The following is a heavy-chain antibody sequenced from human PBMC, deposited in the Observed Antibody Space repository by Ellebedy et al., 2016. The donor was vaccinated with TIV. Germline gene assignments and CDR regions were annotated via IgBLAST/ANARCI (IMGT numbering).Heavy chain of an antibody. V-gene: IGHV4-4*02. CDR2: IHDSGIT. Sequence: MPSETLSLTCTVSDGSFSSSHWWGWVRQPPGKGLEWIGEIHDSGITNYSPSLKSRVTVSLDKSKNQFPLKLTSVTAADTAVYYCASAGDWKLEYWGHGTLVTVSS. CDR3: ASAGDWKLEY. J-gene: IGHJ4*01. D-gene: IGHD1-1*01. CDR1: DGSFSSSHW.